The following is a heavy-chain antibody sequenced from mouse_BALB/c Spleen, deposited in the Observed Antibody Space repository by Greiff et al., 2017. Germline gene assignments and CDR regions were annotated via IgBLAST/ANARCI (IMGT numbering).Heavy chain of an antibody. D-gene: IGHD1-1*01. Sequence: DVKLVESGGGLVKPGGSLKLSCAASGFTFSDYYMYWVRQTPEKRLEWVATISDGGSYTYYPDSVKGRFTISRDNAKNNLYLQMSSLKSEDTAMYYCARDFTEGDYWGQGTSVTVSS. CDR2: ISDGGSYT. CDR1: GFTFSDYY. J-gene: IGHJ4*01. V-gene: IGHV5-4*02. CDR3: ARDFTEGDY.